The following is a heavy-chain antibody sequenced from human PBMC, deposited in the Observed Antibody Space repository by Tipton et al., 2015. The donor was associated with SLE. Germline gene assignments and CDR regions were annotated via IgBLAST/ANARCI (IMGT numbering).Heavy chain of an antibody. CDR1: GGSINSGSYY. Sequence: TLSLTCTVSGGSINSGSYYWSWIRQPAGKGLEWIGRIFISGDTYYNPSLEGRVTISVDTSKNQFSLKLSSVTAADTAVYYCARDSSGGYNWFDPWGQGTLVTVSS. D-gene: IGHD3-22*01. CDR2: IFISGDT. J-gene: IGHJ5*02. CDR3: ARDSSGGYNWFDP. V-gene: IGHV4-61*02.